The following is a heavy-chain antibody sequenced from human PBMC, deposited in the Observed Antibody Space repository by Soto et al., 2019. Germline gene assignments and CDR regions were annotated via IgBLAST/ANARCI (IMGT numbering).Heavy chain of an antibody. V-gene: IGHV3-11*01. Sequence: ESGGGLVKPGGSLRLSCAASGFTFSDYYMSWIRQAPGKGLEWVSYISSSDNIIYYADSVKGRFTISRDNAKNSLYLQMNSLRAEDTAVYYCVRDRGYYDSSGYFDYWGQGTLVTVSS. J-gene: IGHJ4*02. D-gene: IGHD3-22*01. CDR3: VRDRGYYDSSGYFDY. CDR2: ISSSDNII. CDR1: GFTFSDYY.